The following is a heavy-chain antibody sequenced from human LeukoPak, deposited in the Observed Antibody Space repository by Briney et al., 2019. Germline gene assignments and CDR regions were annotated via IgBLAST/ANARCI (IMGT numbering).Heavy chain of an antibody. CDR3: ARAQAPGDDYYYYGMDV. CDR2: ISYDGSNK. J-gene: IGHJ6*02. Sequence: GRSLRLSCAASGFTFSSYAMHWVRQAPGKGLEWVAVISYDGSNKYYADSVKGRFTISRDNSENTLYPQMNSLRAEDTAVYYCARAQAPGDDYYYYGMDVWGQGTTVTVSS. CDR1: GFTFSSYA. V-gene: IGHV3-30-3*01. D-gene: IGHD7-27*01.